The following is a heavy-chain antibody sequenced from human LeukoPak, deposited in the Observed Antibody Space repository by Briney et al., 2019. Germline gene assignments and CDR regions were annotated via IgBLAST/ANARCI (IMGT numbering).Heavy chain of an antibody. CDR3: ARVSDTAMVLLYYYYMDV. Sequence: GGSLRLSCAASGFTFSSYSMNWVRQAPGKGLEWVSYISSSSSTIYYADSVKGRFTISRDNAKNSLYLQMNSLRAEDTAVYYCARVSDTAMVLLYYYYMDVWGKGTTVTVSS. D-gene: IGHD5-18*01. CDR1: GFTFSSYS. V-gene: IGHV3-48*01. CDR2: ISSSSSTI. J-gene: IGHJ6*03.